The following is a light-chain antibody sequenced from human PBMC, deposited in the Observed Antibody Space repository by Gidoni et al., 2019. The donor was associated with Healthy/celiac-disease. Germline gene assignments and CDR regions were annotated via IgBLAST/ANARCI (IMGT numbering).Light chain of an antibody. CDR3: QQRSKLPWT. V-gene: IGKV3-11*01. Sequence: EIVLTQSPATLSLSPGERATLSCRASQSVSSYLAWYQQKPGQAPRLLIYDASNRATGIPARFSGSGSGTDFTLTSSSLEPEDFAVYYCQQRSKLPWTFGQGTKVEIK. CDR2: DAS. J-gene: IGKJ1*01. CDR1: QSVSSY.